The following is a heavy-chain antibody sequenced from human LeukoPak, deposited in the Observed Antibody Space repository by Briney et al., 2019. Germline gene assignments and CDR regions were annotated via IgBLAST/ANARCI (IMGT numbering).Heavy chain of an antibody. D-gene: IGHD4-17*01. CDR2: IYYSGST. J-gene: IGHJ4*02. CDR3: ARDYGEYYFDY. CDR1: GGSISSYY. Sequence: SETLSRTCTVSGGSISSYYWSWIRQPPGKGLEWIGYIYYSGSTNYNPSLKSRVTISVDTSKNQFSLKLSSVTAADTAVYYCARDYGEYYFDYWGQGTLVTVSS. V-gene: IGHV4-59*01.